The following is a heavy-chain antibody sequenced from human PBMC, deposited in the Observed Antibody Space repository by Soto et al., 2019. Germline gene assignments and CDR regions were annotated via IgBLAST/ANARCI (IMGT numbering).Heavy chain of an antibody. Sequence: PGGSLRLSCAASGFTFDDYAMHWVRQAPGKGLEWVSGISWNSGSIGYADSVKGRFTISRDNAKNSLYLQMNSLRAEDTALYYCAKDMEIAVAGTAFDIWGQGTMVTVSS. D-gene: IGHD6-19*01. CDR1: GFTFDDYA. CDR2: ISWNSGSI. J-gene: IGHJ3*02. V-gene: IGHV3-9*01. CDR3: AKDMEIAVAGTAFDI.